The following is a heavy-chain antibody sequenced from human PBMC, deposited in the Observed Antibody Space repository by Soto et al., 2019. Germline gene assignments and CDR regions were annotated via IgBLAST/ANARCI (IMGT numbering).Heavy chain of an antibody. J-gene: IGHJ4*02. CDR2: ISYDGSNK. CDR1: GFTFSSYG. Sequence: VVSLRISCAASGFTFSSYGMHWVRQAPGKGLEWVAVISYDGSNKYYADSVKGRFTISRDNSKNTLYLQMNSLRAEDTAVYYCAKGPGSYVDYWGQGTLVTVSS. D-gene: IGHD1-26*01. V-gene: IGHV3-30*18. CDR3: AKGPGSYVDY.